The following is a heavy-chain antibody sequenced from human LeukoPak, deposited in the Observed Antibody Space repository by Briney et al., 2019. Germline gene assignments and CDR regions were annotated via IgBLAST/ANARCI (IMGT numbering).Heavy chain of an antibody. CDR1: GFTFSSYA. Sequence: GGSLRLSCAASGFTFSSYAMSWVRQAPGKGLEWVSAFSGSGGSTYYADSVKGRFTISRDNSKNTLYLQMNSLRAEDTAVYYCAKGISMITFGGVIVSYAQLDYWGQGTLVTVSS. J-gene: IGHJ4*02. D-gene: IGHD3-16*02. CDR2: FSGSGGST. CDR3: AKGISMITFGGVIVSYAQLDY. V-gene: IGHV3-23*01.